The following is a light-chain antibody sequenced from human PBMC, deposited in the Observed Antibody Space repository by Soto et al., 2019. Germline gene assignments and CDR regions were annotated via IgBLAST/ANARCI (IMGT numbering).Light chain of an antibody. CDR2: EVI. Sequence: QSALTQSASVSGSPGQSITIPCTGTSSDVGGYDYVSWYQQHPGKVPKLIIYEVIKRPSGVSHRFSGSKSGNTASLTISGLQTEDEADYYCSSYTTSGALVFGGGTEVTVL. V-gene: IGLV2-14*01. CDR1: SSDVGGYDY. CDR3: SSYTTSGALV. J-gene: IGLJ2*01.